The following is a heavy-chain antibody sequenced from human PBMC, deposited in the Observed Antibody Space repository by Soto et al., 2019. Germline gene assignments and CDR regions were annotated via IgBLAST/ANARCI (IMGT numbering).Heavy chain of an antibody. CDR2: ISGSGGST. Sequence: EVQLLESGGGLVQPGGSLRLSCAASGFTFSSYAMSWVRQAPGKGLEWVSAISGSGGSTYYADSVKGRFTISRDNSKNTLYLQMNSLRAEDTAVYYCATWGYVDTAMGYDYWGQGTLVTVSS. D-gene: IGHD5-18*01. V-gene: IGHV3-23*01. CDR1: GFTFSSYA. J-gene: IGHJ4*02. CDR3: ATWGYVDTAMGYDY.